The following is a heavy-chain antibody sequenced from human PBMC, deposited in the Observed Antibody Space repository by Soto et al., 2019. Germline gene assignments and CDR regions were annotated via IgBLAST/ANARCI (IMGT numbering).Heavy chain of an antibody. D-gene: IGHD2-15*01. V-gene: IGHV3-30-3*01. Sequence: GGSLRLSXAASGFTLSGFAMHWVRQAPGKGLEWVAVISFDGNNKNYADSVKGRFTISRDSPKNTISLQMNSLRPEDTAVYYCARPAYCRGGSCYTGPKYFQHWGQGTLVTVSS. J-gene: IGHJ1*01. CDR1: GFTLSGFA. CDR3: ARPAYCRGGSCYTGPKYFQH. CDR2: ISFDGNNK.